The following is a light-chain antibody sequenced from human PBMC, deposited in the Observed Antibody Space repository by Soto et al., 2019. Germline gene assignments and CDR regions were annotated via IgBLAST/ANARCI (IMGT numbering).Light chain of an antibody. Sequence: QSVLTQPPSVSAPPGQKVTISCSGSRSNIGKNYVSWYFHLPGTAPKLVIYDDNKRPSGIPDRFSGSKSDTSATLGITGLQTGDEADYYCGTWDSRLSAVVFGTGTKLTVL. CDR2: DDN. CDR1: RSNIGKNY. CDR3: GTWDSRLSAVV. V-gene: IGLV1-51*01. J-gene: IGLJ1*01.